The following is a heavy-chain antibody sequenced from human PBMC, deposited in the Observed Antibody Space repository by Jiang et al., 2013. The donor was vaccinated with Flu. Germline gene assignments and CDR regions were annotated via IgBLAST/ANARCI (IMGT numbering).Heavy chain of an antibody. J-gene: IGHJ6*03. CDR1: GYTFSSYA. D-gene: IGHD1-26*01. CDR2: INGGNGNT. CDR3: ARDLWGIVGATYYYYYMDV. V-gene: IGHV1-3*01. Sequence: KVSCKASGYTFSSYAMHWVRQAPGQRLEWMGWINGGNGNTKYSQKFQGRVTITRDTSASTAYMELSSLRSEDTAVYYCARDLWGIVGATYYYYYMDVWGKGTTVTVSS.